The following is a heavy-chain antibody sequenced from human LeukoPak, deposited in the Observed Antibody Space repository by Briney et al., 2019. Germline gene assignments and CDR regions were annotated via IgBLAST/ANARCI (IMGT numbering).Heavy chain of an antibody. D-gene: IGHD3-22*01. Sequence: GGSLRLSCAVSGFSLSLYNMQWVRQAPGKGLEWVAYIQYDGSNEQYADSVKGRFSISRDNSKNTLYLQMNSLRAEDTAVYYCARDQYYYDSSGYYPYWGQGTLVTVSS. CDR2: IQYDGSNE. CDR3: ARDQYYYDSSGYYPY. V-gene: IGHV3-30*14. CDR1: GFSLSLYN. J-gene: IGHJ4*02.